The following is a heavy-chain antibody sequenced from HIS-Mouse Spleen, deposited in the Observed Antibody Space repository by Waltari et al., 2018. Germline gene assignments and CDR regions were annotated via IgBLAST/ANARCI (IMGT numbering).Heavy chain of an antibody. Sequence: QLQLQESGPGLVKPSETQSLTCPVSDASISSSSYYWGCPRNPHGKGLEWIGSIYYSGSTYYNPSLKSRVTISVDTSKNQFSLKLSSVTAADTAVYYCAREIPYSSSWYDWYFDLWGRGTLVTVSS. D-gene: IGHD6-13*01. CDR1: DASISSSSYY. CDR3: AREIPYSSSWYDWYFDL. V-gene: IGHV4-39*07. J-gene: IGHJ2*01. CDR2: IYYSGST.